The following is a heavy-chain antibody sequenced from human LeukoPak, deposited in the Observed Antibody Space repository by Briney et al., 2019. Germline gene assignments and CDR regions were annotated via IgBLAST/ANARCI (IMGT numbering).Heavy chain of an antibody. D-gene: IGHD3-10*01. CDR2: ISYDGKKN. CDR1: GFTFSHFA. CDR3: VRGSKIRGVIPEGEFDY. J-gene: IGHJ4*02. V-gene: IGHV3-30*03. Sequence: GGSLRPSCAASGFTFSHFAMHWVRQAPGKGLEWVAVISYDGKKNYYADSVKGRFTLTRDDSANTLSLQMNSLRAEDTAVYYCVRGSKIRGVIPEGEFDYWGQGTLVTVSS.